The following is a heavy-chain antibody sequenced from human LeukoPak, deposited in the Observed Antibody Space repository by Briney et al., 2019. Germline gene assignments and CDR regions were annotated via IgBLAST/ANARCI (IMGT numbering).Heavy chain of an antibody. CDR2: IYYSGST. CDR3: ATGSYPSYYYGMDV. CDR1: GGSISSYF. J-gene: IGHJ6*02. V-gene: IGHV4-59*08. D-gene: IGHD1-26*01. Sequence: SETLSLTCTVSGGSISSYFWTWIRQPPGKGLEWIGYIYYSGSTNYNPSLKSRVTISVDTSKNQFSLKLSSVTAADTAVYYCATGSYPSYYYGMDVWGQGTTVTVSS.